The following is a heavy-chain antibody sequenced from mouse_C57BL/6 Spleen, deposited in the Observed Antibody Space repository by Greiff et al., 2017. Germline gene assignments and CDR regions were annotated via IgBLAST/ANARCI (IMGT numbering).Heavy chain of an antibody. Sequence: QVQLQQSGPELVKPGASVKISCKASGYAFSSSWMNWVKQRPGKGLEWIGRIYPGDGDTNYNGKFKGKATLTADKSSSTAYMQLSSLTSEDSAVYFCANSYYSKPAWFAYWGQGALGNFSA. V-gene: IGHV1-82*01. J-gene: IGHJ3*01. CDR3: ANSYYSKPAWFAY. D-gene: IGHD2-5*01. CDR2: IYPGDGDT. CDR1: GYAFSSSW.